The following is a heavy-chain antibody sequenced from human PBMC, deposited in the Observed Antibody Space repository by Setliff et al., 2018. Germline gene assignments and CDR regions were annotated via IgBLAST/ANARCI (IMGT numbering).Heavy chain of an antibody. J-gene: IGHJ4*02. Sequence: SETLSLTCTVSGGSLSGASIVTWIRQPPGKGLGFIGYVFYSGATKYDPSLNSRVTMSVDTSKNQFSLKLRSVTAADTAMYYCAKGGTYRYFDYWGQGTLVTVSS. V-gene: IGHV4-61*08. CDR3: AKGGTYRYFDY. CDR2: VFYSGAT. CDR1: GGSLSGAS.